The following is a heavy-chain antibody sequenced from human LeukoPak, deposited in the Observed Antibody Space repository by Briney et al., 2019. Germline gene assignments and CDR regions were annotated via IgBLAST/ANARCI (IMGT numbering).Heavy chain of an antibody. CDR3: AKDLYSSGWYGGFDY. CDR2: IDSSGSNI. CDR1: GFTFSSYD. J-gene: IGHJ4*02. D-gene: IGHD6-19*01. Sequence: PGGSLRLSCAASGFTFSSYDTNWVRQAPGKGLEWLSYIDSSGSNIYYADSVKGRFTISRDNAKNSLYLQMNSLRAEDMALYYCAKDLYSSGWYGGFDYWGQGTLVTVSS. V-gene: IGHV3-48*03.